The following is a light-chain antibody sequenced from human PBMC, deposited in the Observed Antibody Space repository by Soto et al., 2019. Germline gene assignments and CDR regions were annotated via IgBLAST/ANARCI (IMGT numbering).Light chain of an antibody. CDR3: SSYTDSSNDV. CDR1: SSDLAIYNY. V-gene: IGLV2-14*01. CDR2: QVT. Sequence: QSALTQPASVSGSPGQSITISCTGTSSDLAIYNYVSWYQQQPGKAPELMIYQVTNRPSGVSNRFSGSRSGNTASLTISGLQAEDEADYYCSSYTDSSNDVFGTGTKVTAL. J-gene: IGLJ1*01.